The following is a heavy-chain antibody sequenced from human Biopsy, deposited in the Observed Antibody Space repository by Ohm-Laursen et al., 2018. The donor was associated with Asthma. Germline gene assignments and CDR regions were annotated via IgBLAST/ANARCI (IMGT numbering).Heavy chain of an antibody. J-gene: IGHJ5*02. CDR1: GGSINIGDYY. CDR2: IYYSGST. CDR3: ARTTYGHDGFDP. V-gene: IGHV4-31*03. Sequence: TLSLTCTVSGGSINIGDYYWSWIRQHPVKGLEWIGHIYYSGSTYYNPSLKSRVSISLDTSKNQFSLSLTSVNAADTAVYYCARTTYGHDGFDPWGQGTLVTVSS. D-gene: IGHD4-17*01.